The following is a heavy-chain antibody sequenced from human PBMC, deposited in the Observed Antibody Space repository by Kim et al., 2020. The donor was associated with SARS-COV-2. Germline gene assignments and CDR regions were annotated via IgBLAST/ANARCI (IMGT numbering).Heavy chain of an antibody. D-gene: IGHD3-3*01. CDR3: SRRGRKWRGDRVFWFDP. CDR1: DGSFSGYF. J-gene: IGHJ5*02. CDR2: IIHNGRT. Sequence: SETLSLTCAVYDGSFSGYFWTWIRQTPGKGLEWIGEIIHNGRTNYNPSLQSRVTISVDKSKNQFSLKLSSVTAADTAVYYWSRRGRKWRGDRVFWFDPWGQGTLVTVS. V-gene: IGHV4-34*12.